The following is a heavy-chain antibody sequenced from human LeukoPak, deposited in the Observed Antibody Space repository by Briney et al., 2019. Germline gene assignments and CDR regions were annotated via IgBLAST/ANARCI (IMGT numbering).Heavy chain of an antibody. V-gene: IGHV5-10-1*01. CDR2: IDPSDSDT. D-gene: IGHD3-10*01. CDR3: ARHVNRGSGQSWFDP. Sequence: GESLQISCKASGYSFTNYWISWVRQMPGEGLEWMGRIDPSDSDTNYNPSFQGHVTMLVDKSIRTAYLHWSSLKASDTAMYYCARHVNRGSGQSWFDPWGQGTLVTVSS. CDR1: GYSFTNYW. J-gene: IGHJ5*02.